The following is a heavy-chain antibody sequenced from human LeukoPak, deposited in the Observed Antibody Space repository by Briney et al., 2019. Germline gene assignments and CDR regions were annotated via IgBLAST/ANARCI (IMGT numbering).Heavy chain of an antibody. Sequence: GGSMRPSCAASGFTFSSYWMSWVRQAPGKGLEWVANIKQDGSDKYYVDYVKGRFTISRDNAKNSLYMQMNSLRAEDTAVYYCARKTVVGSYFDYWGQGTPVTVSS. D-gene: IGHD4-23*01. CDR2: IKQDGSDK. CDR1: GFTFSSYW. V-gene: IGHV3-7*03. J-gene: IGHJ4*02. CDR3: ARKTVVGSYFDY.